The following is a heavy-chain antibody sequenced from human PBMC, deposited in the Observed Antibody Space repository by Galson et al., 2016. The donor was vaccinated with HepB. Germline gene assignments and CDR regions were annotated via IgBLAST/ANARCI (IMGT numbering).Heavy chain of an antibody. CDR1: GDSISSRSYY. CDR3: ARVLRYRSGWYGYCFDH. V-gene: IGHV4-39*01. CDR2: VYYSGST. D-gene: IGHD6-19*01. Sequence: SETLSLTCTVSGDSISSRSYYWGWIRQSPGKGLEWIGSVYYSGSTYYNPSLKSRVTISVDTSKNQFSLTLSPVTAADTAVYYCARVLRYRSGWYGYCFDHWGQGTLVTVSS. J-gene: IGHJ4*02.